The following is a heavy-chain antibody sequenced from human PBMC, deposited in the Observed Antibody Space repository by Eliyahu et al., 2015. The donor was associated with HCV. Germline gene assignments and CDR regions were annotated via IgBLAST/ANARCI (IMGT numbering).Heavy chain of an antibody. V-gene: IGHV4-59*01. Sequence: QVQLQESGPRLVXPSETLSLTCAVSGXSISSYXWSWIRQPPGKGLDFIGYIYYGGTTNYNPSLQSRVTISLDTSKNQFSLKLSSVTAADTAVYYCARGGRSGSYGYYFDSWGQGTLVTVSS. CDR2: IYYGGTT. CDR3: ARGGRSGSYGYYFDS. J-gene: IGHJ4*02. CDR1: GXSISSYX. D-gene: IGHD1-26*01.